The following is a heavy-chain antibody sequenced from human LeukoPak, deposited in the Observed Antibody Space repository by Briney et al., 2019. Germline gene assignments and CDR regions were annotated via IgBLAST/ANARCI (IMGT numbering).Heavy chain of an antibody. CDR3: ATKKTTPRSGFDY. CDR2: IYFIGNT. Sequence: SETLSLTCAVSGVFISNYYLSWIRQPPGKGLEWIGHIYFIGNTNYNASLKSRVTISLDTSKNHFSLKLTSVTAADTAIYYCATKKTTPRSGFDYWGQGTLVTVSS. CDR1: GVFISNYY. V-gene: IGHV4-59*01. D-gene: IGHD6-25*01. J-gene: IGHJ4*02.